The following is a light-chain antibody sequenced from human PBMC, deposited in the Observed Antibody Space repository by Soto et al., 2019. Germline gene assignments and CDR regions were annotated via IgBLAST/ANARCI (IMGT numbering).Light chain of an antibody. CDR3: SSYTTSSTYV. J-gene: IGLJ1*01. CDR1: NSDVGAYNY. Sequence: QSALTQPASVSGSPGQSITISRTGTNSDVGAYNYVSWFQQHPGKAPKLMVYDVSNRPSGVSNRFSGSKSGNTASLTISGLQAEDEADYYCSSYTTSSTYVFGDGTKVTVL. CDR2: DVS. V-gene: IGLV2-14*03.